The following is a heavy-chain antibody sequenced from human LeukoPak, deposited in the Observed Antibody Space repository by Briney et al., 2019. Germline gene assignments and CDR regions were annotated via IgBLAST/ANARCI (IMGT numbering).Heavy chain of an antibody. J-gene: IGHJ4*02. CDR1: GFTFDDYA. CDR3: AKPTYCGGDCYPYFDY. V-gene: IGHV3-9*01. CDR2: ISWNSGSI. D-gene: IGHD2-21*02. Sequence: PGGSLRLSCAASGFTFDDYAMHWVRQAPGKGLEWVSGISWNSGSIGYADSVKGRFTISRDNAKNSLYLQMNSLRAEDTAVYYCAKPTYCGGDCYPYFDYWGQGTLVTVSS.